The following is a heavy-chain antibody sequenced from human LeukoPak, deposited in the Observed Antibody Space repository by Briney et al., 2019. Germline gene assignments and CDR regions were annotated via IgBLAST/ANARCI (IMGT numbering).Heavy chain of an antibody. D-gene: IGHD5-12*01. CDR1: GYTFTSYY. CDR2: INPSGGST. Sequence: GASVTVSCKASGYTFTSYYMHWVRQAPGQGLEWMGIINPSGGSTSYAQKFQGRVTITADESTSTAYMELSSLRSEDTAVYYCARAPPMVAKYYFDYWGQGTLVTVSS. V-gene: IGHV1-46*01. J-gene: IGHJ4*02. CDR3: ARAPPMVAKYYFDY.